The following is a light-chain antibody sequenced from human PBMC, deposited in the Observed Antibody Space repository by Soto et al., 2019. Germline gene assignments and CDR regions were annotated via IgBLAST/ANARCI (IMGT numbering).Light chain of an antibody. Sequence: QSALTKPASVSGSPGQSITISCTGTSSEVGGYNSVSWYQQHPGKAPKLMIYEVSNRPSGVSNRFSGSKSGNTASLTISGLQAEDEADYYCSSYTSSSTLEVFGTGNKVTVL. J-gene: IGLJ1*01. V-gene: IGLV2-14*01. CDR2: EVS. CDR3: SSYTSSSTLEV. CDR1: SSEVGGYNS.